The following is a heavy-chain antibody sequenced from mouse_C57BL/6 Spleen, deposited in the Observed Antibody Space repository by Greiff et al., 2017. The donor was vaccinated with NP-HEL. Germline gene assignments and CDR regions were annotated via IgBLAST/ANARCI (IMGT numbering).Heavy chain of an antibody. Sequence: EVQLVESGGGLVQPGGSLSLSCAASGFTFTDYYMSWVRQPPGKALEWLGFIRNKANGYTTEYSASVKGRFTISRDNSPSILYLQMNALRAEDSATYYCARYRTGYAMDYWGQGTSVTVSA. CDR3: ARYRTGYAMDY. V-gene: IGHV7-3*01. CDR2: IRNKANGYTT. J-gene: IGHJ4*01. D-gene: IGHD4-1*01. CDR1: GFTFTDYY.